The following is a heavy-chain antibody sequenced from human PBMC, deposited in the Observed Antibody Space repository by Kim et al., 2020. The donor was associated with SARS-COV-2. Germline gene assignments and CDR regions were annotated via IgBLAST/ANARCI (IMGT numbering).Heavy chain of an antibody. CDR1: GFTFSSYA. V-gene: IGHV3-33*06. D-gene: IGHD6-19*01. CDR3: AKGQIAVAGTPEFDY. J-gene: IGHJ4*02. CDR2: IWYDGSNK. Sequence: GGSLRLSCAASGFTFSSYAMHWVRQAPGKGLEWVAVIWYDGSNKYYADSVKGRFTISRDNSKNTLYLQMNSLRAEDTAVYYCAKGQIAVAGTPEFDYWGQGTLVTVSS.